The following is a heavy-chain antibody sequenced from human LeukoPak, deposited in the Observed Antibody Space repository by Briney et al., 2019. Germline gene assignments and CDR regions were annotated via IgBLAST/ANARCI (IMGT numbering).Heavy chain of an antibody. V-gene: IGHV1-69*13. CDR1: GGTFSSYA. Sequence: ASVKVSCKASGGTFSSYAISWVRQAPGQGLEWMGGIIPIFGTANYAQKFQGRVTITADESTSTAYMELSSLRSEDTAVYYCARAGYSSGYYHNLGRDAFDIWGQGTMVTVSS. CDR2: IIPIFGTA. J-gene: IGHJ3*02. CDR3: ARAGYSSGYYHNLGRDAFDI. D-gene: IGHD3-22*01.